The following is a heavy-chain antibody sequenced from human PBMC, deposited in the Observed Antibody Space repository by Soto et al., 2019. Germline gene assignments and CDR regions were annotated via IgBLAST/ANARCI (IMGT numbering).Heavy chain of an antibody. Sequence: EVQLEDSGGALVQPGRSLRLSCAASGFTFDDYAMYWVRQVLGKGLEWVSSISWNSGNIGYADSVKGRFTTSRDNAENSLDLQMNSLRPEDTALYYCVRSKGGYSYGTPFDYWGQGTLVTVSS. CDR1: GFTFDDYA. CDR3: VRSKGGYSYGTPFDY. D-gene: IGHD5-18*01. V-gene: IGHV3-9*01. CDR2: ISWNSGNI. J-gene: IGHJ4*02.